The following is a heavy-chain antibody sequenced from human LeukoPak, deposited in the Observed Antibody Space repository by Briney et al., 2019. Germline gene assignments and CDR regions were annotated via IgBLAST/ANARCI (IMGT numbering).Heavy chain of an antibody. V-gene: IGHV3-7*03. J-gene: IGHJ6*02. CDR1: GFTFSTYW. CDR3: VRAMDV. CDR2: IKQDESEK. Sequence: PGGSLRLSCAASGFTFSTYWMTWVRQAPGKGLEWVANIKQDESEKYYVDSVKGRFPISRDNAKSSLFLQMNSLRVEDTAVYYCVRAMDVWGQGTTVTVSS.